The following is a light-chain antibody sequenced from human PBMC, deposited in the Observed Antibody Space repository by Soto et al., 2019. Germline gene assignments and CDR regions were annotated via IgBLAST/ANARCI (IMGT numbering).Light chain of an antibody. V-gene: IGKV4-1*01. CDR1: QSFLYSSNNKNY. CDR3: QQYYTTPPT. Sequence: DIVMTQSPDSLAVSLGERATINCKSSQSFLYSSNNKNYLAWYQQRPGQPPKLLIYWASTRESGVPDRFSGSGSGTDFTLTISSLQAEDVAVYYCQQYYTTPPTFGQGTKVDTK. CDR2: WAS. J-gene: IGKJ1*01.